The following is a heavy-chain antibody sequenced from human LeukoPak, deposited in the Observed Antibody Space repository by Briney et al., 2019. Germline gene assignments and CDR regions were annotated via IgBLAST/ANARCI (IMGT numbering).Heavy chain of an antibody. J-gene: IGHJ4*02. V-gene: IGHV4-38-2*01. CDR3: ASSYFWSGYSSG. Sequence: SETLSLTCAVSGYSINSGYYWGWIRQPPGKWLEWIGSIYHSGSSYYNPSLKSRVTISVDTSKNQFSLKLSSVSAADTAVYYCASSYFWSGYSSGWGEGTLLTVSS. CDR1: GYSINSGYY. CDR2: IYHSGSS. D-gene: IGHD3-3*01.